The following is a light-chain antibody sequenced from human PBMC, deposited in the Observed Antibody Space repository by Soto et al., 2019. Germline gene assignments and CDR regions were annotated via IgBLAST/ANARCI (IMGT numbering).Light chain of an antibody. CDR2: LGS. CDR1: QSLLNSNGYNY. CDR3: GQGLATPLT. V-gene: IGKV2-28*01. J-gene: IGKJ4*01. Sequence: IVLTQSPLSLPVTPGEPASISCRSSQSLLNSNGYNYLDWYLQKPGQSPQVLIYLGSNRASGVPDRFSGSGSGTDFTLKISRVEAEDVGFYYCGQGLATPLTFGGGTKVEIK.